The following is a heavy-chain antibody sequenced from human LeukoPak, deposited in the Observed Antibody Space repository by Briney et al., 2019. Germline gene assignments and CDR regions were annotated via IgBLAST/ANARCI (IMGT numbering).Heavy chain of an antibody. Sequence: GGSLRLSCAASGFTFSNYWMHWVRQAPGKGPVWVSRANTDGGSTSYADSVKGRFTISRDNAKNTLYLQMNSLRAEDTAVYYCASRLGAKGYWGQGTLVTVSS. CDR1: GFTFSNYW. V-gene: IGHV3-74*01. D-gene: IGHD1-26*01. CDR2: ANTDGGST. J-gene: IGHJ4*02. CDR3: ASRLGAKGY.